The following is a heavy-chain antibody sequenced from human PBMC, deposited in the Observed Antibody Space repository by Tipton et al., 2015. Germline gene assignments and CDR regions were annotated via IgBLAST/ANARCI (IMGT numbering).Heavy chain of an antibody. CDR3: ARDTIVTATRPATYWYFDL. CDR2: IFYSGST. J-gene: IGHJ2*01. CDR1: GGSIRNHY. D-gene: IGHD1-26*01. V-gene: IGHV4-59*11. Sequence: SLTCTVSGGSIRNHYWSWIRQPPGKGLEWIGYIFYSGSTNYNPSLKSRVTISVDTSKKQFSLKLSSVTAADTAVYYCARDTIVTATRPATYWYFDLWGRGTLVTVSS.